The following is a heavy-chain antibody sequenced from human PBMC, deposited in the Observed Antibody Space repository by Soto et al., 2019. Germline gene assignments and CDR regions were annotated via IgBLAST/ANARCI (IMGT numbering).Heavy chain of an antibody. CDR2: ISGSGGGT. CDR3: AKGGYTGHDTPIFYYYHGMDV. V-gene: IGHV3-23*01. D-gene: IGHD3-16*02. J-gene: IGHJ6*02. CDR1: GFLFSSYA. Sequence: GWSLRLSCAAPGFLFSSYAMSWVRQAPGKGLEWVAVISGSGGGTFYADSVRGRFIISRDNSNNTLYLQMNSLGAEDTAVYYCAKGGYTGHDTPIFYYYHGMDVWGQGT.